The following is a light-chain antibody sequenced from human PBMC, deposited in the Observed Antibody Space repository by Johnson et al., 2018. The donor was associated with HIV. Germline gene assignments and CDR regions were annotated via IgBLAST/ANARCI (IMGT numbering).Light chain of an antibody. Sequence: TPPPSVSAAPGQKFTVSCSGSSSNIGNNFVSWYQQVPGTAPKLLIYDTDKRPSGIPDRFSGSKSGTSATLGISGLQTGDEADYYCGTWDNSLGAGVFGSGTKVTVL. CDR2: DTD. CDR1: SSNIGNNF. CDR3: GTWDNSLGAGV. V-gene: IGLV1-51*01. J-gene: IGLJ1*01.